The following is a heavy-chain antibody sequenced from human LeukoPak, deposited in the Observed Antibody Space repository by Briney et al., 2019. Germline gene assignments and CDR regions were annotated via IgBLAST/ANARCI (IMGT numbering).Heavy chain of an antibody. CDR2: ISHDGSSQ. D-gene: IGHD3-9*01. CDR1: GFTFSGYG. J-gene: IGHJ4*02. V-gene: IGHV3-30*18. Sequence: PGGSLRLSCADSGFTFSGYGMHWVRQAPGKGLEWAAAISHDGSSQYYADSVKGRFTISRDNSKNTLYLQMNSLRPEDMAVYFCAKDQGYRGTAYLMDWGQGSLVAVSS. CDR3: AKDQGYRGTAYLMD.